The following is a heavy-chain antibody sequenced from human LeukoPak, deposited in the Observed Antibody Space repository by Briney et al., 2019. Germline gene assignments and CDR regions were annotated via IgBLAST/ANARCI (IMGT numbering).Heavy chain of an antibody. J-gene: IGHJ6*03. CDR1: GFTFSSYG. V-gene: IGHV3-30*02. CDR3: AKGGDQTNLYYYYYMDV. Sequence: PGGSLRLSCAASGFTFSSYGMHWVRQAPGKGLEWVAFIRYDGSNKYYADSVKGRFTISRDNSKNTLYLQMNSLRAEDTAVYYCAKGGDQTNLYYYYYMDVWGKGTTVTISS. CDR2: IRYDGSNK. D-gene: IGHD2-21*02.